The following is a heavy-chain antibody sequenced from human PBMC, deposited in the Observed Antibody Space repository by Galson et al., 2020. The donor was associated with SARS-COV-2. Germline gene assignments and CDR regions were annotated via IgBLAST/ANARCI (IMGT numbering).Heavy chain of an antibody. CDR1: GYTLTELS. CDR3: ATGAAAGIVGWFDP. CDR2: FDPEDGET. Sequence: ASVKVSCKVSGYTLTELSMHWVRQAPGKGLEWMGGFDPEDGETIYALKFQGRVTMTEDTSTDTAYMELSSLRSEDTAVYYCATGAAAGIVGWFDPWGQGTLVTVSS. D-gene: IGHD6-13*01. J-gene: IGHJ5*02. V-gene: IGHV1-24*01.